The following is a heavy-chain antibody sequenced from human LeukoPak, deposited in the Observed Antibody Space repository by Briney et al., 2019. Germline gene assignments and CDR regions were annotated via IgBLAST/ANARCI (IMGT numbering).Heavy chain of an antibody. J-gene: IGHJ4*02. D-gene: IGHD4-17*01. CDR2: IDWDDDK. Sequence: SGPTLVNPTQTLTLTFTFSGFSLSTSGMCVSWIRQPPGKALEWLARIDWDDDKYYSTSLKTRLTISKDTSKNQVVLTMTNMDPVDTATYYCARIPHGDYAFDYWGQGTLVTVSS. CDR1: GFSLSTSGMC. CDR3: ARIPHGDYAFDY. V-gene: IGHV2-70*11.